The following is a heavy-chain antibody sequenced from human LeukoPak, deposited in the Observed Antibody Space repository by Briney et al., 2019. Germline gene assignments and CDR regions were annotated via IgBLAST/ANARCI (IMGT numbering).Heavy chain of an antibody. J-gene: IGHJ4*02. Sequence: GGSLRLSCAASGFTFSNAWMSWVRQAPGKGLEWVGRIKSKTDGGTTDAAPVKGRFTISRGDSKNTLYLQMNSLKTEDTAVYYCTTGGYYDSSGYRWGQGTLVTVSS. V-gene: IGHV3-15*01. CDR3: TTGGYYDSSGYR. D-gene: IGHD3-22*01. CDR1: GFTFSNAW. CDR2: IKSKTDGGTT.